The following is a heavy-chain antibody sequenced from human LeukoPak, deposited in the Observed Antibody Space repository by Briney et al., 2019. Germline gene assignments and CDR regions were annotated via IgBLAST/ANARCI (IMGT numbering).Heavy chain of an antibody. V-gene: IGHV4-59*08. CDR1: GGSISSYY. D-gene: IGHD1-14*01. CDR3: ATLSGVNNF. J-gene: IGHJ4*02. CDR2: IYYSGST. Sequence: PSETLSLTCTVSGGSISSYYWSWIRQPPGKGLEWIGYIYYSGSTNYNPSLKSRVTISVDTSKNQFSLKLSSMTAADTAVYYCATLSGVNNFWGQGTLVSVSS.